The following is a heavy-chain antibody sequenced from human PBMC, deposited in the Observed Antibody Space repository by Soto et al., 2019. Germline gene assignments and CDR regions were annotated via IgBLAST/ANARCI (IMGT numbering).Heavy chain of an antibody. D-gene: IGHD3-10*01. Sequence: XSGKVSGTSSGSTFTDYYRLLVRQAPGQGLEWMGWINPNIGGTKYAQKFQGRVTMTRDTSISTAYMELSRLRFDDTAMYYCARESRGGLDDWGLGILVTVFS. CDR1: GSTFTDYY. CDR3: ARESRGGLDD. V-gene: IGHV1-2*02. J-gene: IGHJ4*02. CDR2: INPNIGGT.